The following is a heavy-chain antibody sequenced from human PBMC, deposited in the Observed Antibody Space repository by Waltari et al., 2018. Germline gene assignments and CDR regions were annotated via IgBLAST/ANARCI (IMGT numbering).Heavy chain of an antibody. V-gene: IGHV3-23*01. CDR1: GFPFSSYA. CDR3: AKGGTSGGDAFDI. J-gene: IGHJ3*02. D-gene: IGHD2-15*01. Sequence: EVQLLESGGGLVQPGGSLRLSCAASGFPFSSYAMSWFRQAPGKGLEWVSAISGSGGSTYYADSVKGRFTISRDNSKNTLYLQMNSLRAEDTAVYYCAKGGTSGGDAFDIWGQGTMVTVSS. CDR2: ISGSGGST.